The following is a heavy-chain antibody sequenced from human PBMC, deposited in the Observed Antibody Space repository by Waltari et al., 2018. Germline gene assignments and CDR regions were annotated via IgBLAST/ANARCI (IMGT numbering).Heavy chain of an antibody. Sequence: EVQLVESGGGLVQPGGSLRLPCAAPGFPFHDYWMHWVRQAPGKGLVSVSQINLDGSITSYADSVKGRFTISRDNAKNTLFLQMNSLRAEDTAVYYCVLYSSSFLGDCWGQGTLVTVSS. CDR2: INLDGSIT. D-gene: IGHD6-13*01. J-gene: IGHJ4*02. CDR1: GFPFHDYW. CDR3: VLYSSSFLGDC. V-gene: IGHV3-74*01.